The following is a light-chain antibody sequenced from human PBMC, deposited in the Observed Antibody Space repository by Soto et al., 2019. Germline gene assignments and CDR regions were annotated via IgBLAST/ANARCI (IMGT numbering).Light chain of an antibody. CDR1: QDISTL. CDR3: QQADSFPLT. Sequence: DIQMTQSPSSVSASIGDTVTITCRASQDISTLLAWYQQKPGKAPKLLIYGASTLESGVPSRFSGRGSGTDFTLTISSLQPEDFATHFCQQADSFPLTFRGGTQV. CDR2: GAS. V-gene: IGKV1D-12*01. J-gene: IGKJ4*01.